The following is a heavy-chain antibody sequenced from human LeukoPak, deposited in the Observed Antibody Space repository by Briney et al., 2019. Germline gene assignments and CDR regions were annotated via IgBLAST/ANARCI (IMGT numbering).Heavy chain of an antibody. CDR1: GFTFSSYA. J-gene: IGHJ4*02. V-gene: IGHV3-23*01. D-gene: IGHD2-2*03. CDR3: AKVANGYCSSTSCPLHFDY. Sequence: GGSLRLSCAASGFTFSSYAMSWVRQAPGKGLEWVSAISGSGGSTYYADSVKGRFTISRDNSKNTLYLRMNSLRAEDTAVYYCAKVANGYCSSTSCPLHFDYWGQGTLVTVSS. CDR2: ISGSGGST.